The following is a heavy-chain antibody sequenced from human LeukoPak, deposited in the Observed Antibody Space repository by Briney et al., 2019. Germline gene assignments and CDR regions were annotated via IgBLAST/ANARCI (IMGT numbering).Heavy chain of an antibody. Sequence: ASVKVSCKASGYTFTSYGISWVRQAPGQGLEWMGWISPYNGNTNYAQKLQGRVTMTTDTSTSTAYMELRSLRSDDTAVYYCARDQYYDYVWGSYPGTVWGQGTLVTVSS. CDR1: GYTFTSYG. D-gene: IGHD3-16*02. V-gene: IGHV1-18*01. J-gene: IGHJ4*02. CDR2: ISPYNGNT. CDR3: ARDQYYDYVWGSYPGTV.